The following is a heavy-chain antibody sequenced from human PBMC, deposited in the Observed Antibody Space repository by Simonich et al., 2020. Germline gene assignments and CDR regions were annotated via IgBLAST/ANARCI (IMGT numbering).Heavy chain of an antibody. Sequence: QLQLQESGPGLVKPSETLSLTCAVSGGSISSSSYYWGWIRQPPGKGLEWIGSIYYSGSTNYNPSLKSRVTISGDTSKNQFSLKLSSVTAADTAVYYCARHAGFAFDIWGQGTMVTVSS. V-gene: IGHV4-39*01. D-gene: IGHD6-13*01. CDR1: GGSISSSSYY. J-gene: IGHJ3*02. CDR3: ARHAGFAFDI. CDR2: IYYSGST.